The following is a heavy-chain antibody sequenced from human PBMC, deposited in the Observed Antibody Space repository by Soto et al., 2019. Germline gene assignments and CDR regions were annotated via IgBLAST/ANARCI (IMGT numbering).Heavy chain of an antibody. CDR2: ISAHTGNT. D-gene: IGHD6-13*01. CDR3: ARVLGYNSSWWRHTAFDI. V-gene: IGHV1-18*01. Sequence: ASVKVSCKTSGYTFTNYGISWVRQAPGQGLEWMGWISAHTGNTNYAQKFQGRVTMTTDTSTSTAYMELRSLRSDDTAVHYRARVLGYNSSWWRHTAFDIWGQGTMVTVSS. J-gene: IGHJ3*02. CDR1: GYTFTNYG.